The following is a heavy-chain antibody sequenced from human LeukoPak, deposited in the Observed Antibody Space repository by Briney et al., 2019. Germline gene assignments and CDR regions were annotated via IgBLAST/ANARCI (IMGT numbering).Heavy chain of an antibody. Sequence: PSETLSLTCAVYGGSFSGYYWSWIRQPPGKGLEWIGEINHSGSTNYNPSLKSRVTISVDTSKNQFSLKLSSVTAADTAVYYCARDYYDSSGYRSGWGQGTLVTVSS. J-gene: IGHJ4*02. V-gene: IGHV4-34*01. CDR1: GGSFSGYY. CDR2: INHSGST. CDR3: ARDYYDSSGYRSG. D-gene: IGHD3-22*01.